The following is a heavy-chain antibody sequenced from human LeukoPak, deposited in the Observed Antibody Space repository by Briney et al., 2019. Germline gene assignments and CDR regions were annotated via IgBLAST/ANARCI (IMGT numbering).Heavy chain of an antibody. V-gene: IGHV4-59*11. D-gene: IGHD6-19*01. CDR3: ARVQRQYWFDP. CDR2: IYYSGST. J-gene: IGHJ5*02. Sequence: SETLSLTCTVSGGSISSHYWSWIRQPPGKGLEWIGYIYYSGSTNYNPSLKSRVTISVDTSKNQFYLKLSSVTAADTAVYYCARVQRQYWFDPWGQGTLVTVSS. CDR1: GGSISSHY.